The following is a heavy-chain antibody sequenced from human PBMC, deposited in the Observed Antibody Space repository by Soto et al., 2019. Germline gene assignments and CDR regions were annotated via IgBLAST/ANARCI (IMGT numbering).Heavy chain of an antibody. D-gene: IGHD4-17*01. CDR1: GLPFSSHA. CDR3: ANEIRPNDY. J-gene: IGHJ4*02. V-gene: IGHV3-23*01. CDR2: ISISGGNT. Sequence: EVQLLESGGGLVQPGGSLRLSCAASGLPFSSHAMSWVRQAPGKGLEWVSSISISGGNTYYVDSVRGRFTISRDNSKNTLYLHMNSLTAEDTAIYYCANEIRPNDYWGQGTLVTVTS.